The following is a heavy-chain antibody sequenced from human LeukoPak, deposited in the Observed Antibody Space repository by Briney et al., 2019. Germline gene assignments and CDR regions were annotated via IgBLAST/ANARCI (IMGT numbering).Heavy chain of an antibody. CDR2: ISYDGSNK. CDR3: AKETYYYDSSGYYYVPLDY. Sequence: PGGSLRLSCAASGFTFSSYAMHWVRQAPGKGLEWVAVISYDGSNKYYADSVKGRFTISRDNSKNTLYLQMNSLRAEDTAVYYCAKETYYYDSSGYYYVPLDYWGQGTLVTVSS. V-gene: IGHV3-30-3*01. D-gene: IGHD3-22*01. CDR1: GFTFSSYA. J-gene: IGHJ4*02.